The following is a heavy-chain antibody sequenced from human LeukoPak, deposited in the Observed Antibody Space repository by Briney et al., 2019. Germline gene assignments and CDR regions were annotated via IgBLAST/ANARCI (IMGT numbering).Heavy chain of an antibody. Sequence: PGGSLRLSCAASGFTFSSYGMHWVRQAPGKGLEWVAVISYDGSNKYYADSVKGRFTISRDNAKNSLYLQMNSLRAEDTAVYYCARDTDTTGYYYMDVWGKGTTVTVSS. V-gene: IGHV3-30*03. D-gene: IGHD1-1*01. CDR3: ARDTDTTGYYYMDV. CDR2: ISYDGSNK. CDR1: GFTFSSYG. J-gene: IGHJ6*03.